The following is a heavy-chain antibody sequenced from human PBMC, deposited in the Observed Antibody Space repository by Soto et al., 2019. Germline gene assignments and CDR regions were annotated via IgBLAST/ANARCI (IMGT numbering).Heavy chain of an antibody. V-gene: IGHV3-33*01. CDR3: AREGYSSWHYYYGMDV. CDR1: GFTFSSYG. Sequence: SLRLSCAASGFTFSSYGMHWVRQAPGKGLEWVAVIWYDGSNKYYADSVKGRFTISRDNSKNTLYLQMNSLRAEDTAVYYCAREGYSSWHYYYGMDVWGQGTTVTVSS. CDR2: IWYDGSNK. J-gene: IGHJ6*02. D-gene: IGHD6-13*01.